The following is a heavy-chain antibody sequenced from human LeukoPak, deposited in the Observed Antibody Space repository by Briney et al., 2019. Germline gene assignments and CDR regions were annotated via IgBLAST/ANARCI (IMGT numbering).Heavy chain of an antibody. Sequence: SETLSLTCTVSGGSISSSSYYWAWIRQPPGKGLEYIGSYSGSTYYNPSLKSRVTISVDTSKKQFSLKLSSVTAADTGVYYCARSSYGAGSKPYWVDYWGQGTLVTVSS. CDR3: ARSSYGAGSKPYWVDY. D-gene: IGHD3-10*01. V-gene: IGHV4-39*01. CDR2: YSGST. CDR1: GGSISSSSYY. J-gene: IGHJ4*02.